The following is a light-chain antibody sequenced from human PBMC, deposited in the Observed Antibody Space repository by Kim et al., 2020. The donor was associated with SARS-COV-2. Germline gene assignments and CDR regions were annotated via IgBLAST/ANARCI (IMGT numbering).Light chain of an antibody. CDR2: SKN. V-gene: IGLV3-19*01. CDR3: ASRDSSGDHYV. Sequence: ALGQTVKITCQGDSLRSYYASWFKQNPGQAPVRVMYSKNIRPSGIPDRFSGSSSGNTAFLTITGTQAEDEADYYCASRDSSGDHYVFGTGTKVTVL. J-gene: IGLJ1*01. CDR1: SLRSYY.